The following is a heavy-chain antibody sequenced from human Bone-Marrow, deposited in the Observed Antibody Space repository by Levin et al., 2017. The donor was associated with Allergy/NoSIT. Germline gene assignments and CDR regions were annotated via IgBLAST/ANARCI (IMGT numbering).Heavy chain of an antibody. J-gene: IGHJ3*02. CDR3: AREYGSGSLVFDI. V-gene: IGHV3-74*01. Sequence: SCAASGFTFSSYWMHWVRQAPGKGLVWVSRINSDGSSTSYADSVKGRFTISRDNAKNTLYLQMNSLRAEDTAVYYCAREYGSGSLVFDIWGQGTMVTVSS. CDR1: GFTFSSYW. D-gene: IGHD3-10*01. CDR2: INSDGSST.